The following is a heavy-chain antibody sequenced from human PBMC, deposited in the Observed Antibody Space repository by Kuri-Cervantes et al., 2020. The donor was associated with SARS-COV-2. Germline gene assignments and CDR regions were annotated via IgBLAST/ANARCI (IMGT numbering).Heavy chain of an antibody. CDR1: GFTFSSYA. J-gene: IGHJ4*02. Sequence: LSLTCAASGFTFSSYAMSWVRQAPGKGLEWVSAISGSGGSTYYADSVKGRFTISRDNSKNTLYLQMNSLRAEDTAVYYCAKGKIAVAARPTYFDYWGQGTLVTVSS. CDR2: ISGSGGST. CDR3: AKGKIAVAARPTYFDY. V-gene: IGHV3-23*01. D-gene: IGHD6-19*01.